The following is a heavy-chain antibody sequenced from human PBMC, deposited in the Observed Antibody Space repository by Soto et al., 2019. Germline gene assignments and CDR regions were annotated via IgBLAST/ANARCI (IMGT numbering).Heavy chain of an antibody. Sequence: SETLSLTCTVSGGSISSSSYYWGWIRQPPGKGLEWIGSIYYSGSTYYNPSLKSRVTISVDTSKNQFSLKLSSVTAADTAVYYCARSRYDSSGHDYWGQGTLVTVSS. V-gene: IGHV4-39*01. CDR2: IYYSGST. CDR3: ARSRYDSSGHDY. J-gene: IGHJ4*02. D-gene: IGHD3-22*01. CDR1: GGSISSSSYY.